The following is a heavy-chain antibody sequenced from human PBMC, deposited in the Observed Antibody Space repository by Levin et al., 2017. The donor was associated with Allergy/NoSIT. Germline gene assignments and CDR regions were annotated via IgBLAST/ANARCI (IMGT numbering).Heavy chain of an antibody. V-gene: IGHV4-34*01. J-gene: IGHJ4*02. CDR2: INHSGST. CDR1: GGSFSGYY. CDR3: ARGGGGADGRGYYTPFDY. Sequence: GSLRLSCAVYGGSFSGYYWSWIRQPPGKGLEWIGEINHSGSTNYNPSLKSRVTISVDTSKNQFSLKLSSVTAADTAVYYCARGGGGADGRGYYTPFDYWGQGTLVTVSS. D-gene: IGHD3-22*01.